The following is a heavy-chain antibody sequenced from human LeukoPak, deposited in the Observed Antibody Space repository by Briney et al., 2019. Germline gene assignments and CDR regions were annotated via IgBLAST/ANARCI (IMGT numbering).Heavy chain of an antibody. CDR3: ARDGGYYASRSEYYFDY. J-gene: IGHJ4*02. V-gene: IGHV3-7*01. CDR2: IKQDGSEK. Sequence: PGGSLRLSCAASGFTFSSYWMSWVRQAPGKGLEWVANIKQDGSEKYYVDSVKGRFTISRDNAKNSLYLQMNSLRAEDTAVYYCARDGGYYASRSEYYFDYWGQGTLVTVSS. CDR1: GFTFSSYW. D-gene: IGHD3-10*01.